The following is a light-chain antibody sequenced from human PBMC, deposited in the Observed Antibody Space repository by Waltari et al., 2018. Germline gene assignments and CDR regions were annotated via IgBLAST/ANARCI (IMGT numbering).Light chain of an antibody. V-gene: IGKV4-1*01. Sequence: DIVMTQSPDSLAVSLGERATINCKSSQSVLYSSNNKNFLAWYQQKPGQPPKLLIHWASIRESGVPDRFGGSGSGADFTLTVSSLQAEDVAVYYCQQYYSFPLTFGGGTKVEIK. J-gene: IGKJ4*01. CDR2: WAS. CDR1: QSVLYSSNNKNF. CDR3: QQYYSFPLT.